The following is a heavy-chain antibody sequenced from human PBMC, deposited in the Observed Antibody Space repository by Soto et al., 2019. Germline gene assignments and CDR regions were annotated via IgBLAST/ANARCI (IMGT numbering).Heavy chain of an antibody. CDR1: GFTFSDYY. V-gene: IGHV3-11*01. CDR2: ITSRGSTI. D-gene: IGHD1-1*01. CDR3: APDSATTGWYFDL. J-gene: IGHJ2*01. Sequence: QVQLVESGGGVVKPGGSLRLSCAASGFTFSDYYMSWIRQAPGKGLEWVSYITSRGSTIYYADSVQGRFTISRDNVKKSLSPEMNSLRAEAPAVYYCAPDSATTGWYFDLWGRGTQVTVSS.